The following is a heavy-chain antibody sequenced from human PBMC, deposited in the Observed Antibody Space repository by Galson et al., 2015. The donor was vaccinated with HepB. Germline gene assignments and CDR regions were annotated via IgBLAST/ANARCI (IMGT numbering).Heavy chain of an antibody. Sequence: SLRLSCAASGFTFSSYAMSWVRQAPGKGLEWVSVISGSGGSTYYADSVKGRFTISRDNSKNTLYLQMNSLRAEDTAVYYCAKDEWYDEGADGFDIWGQGTMVTVSS. CDR3: AKDEWYDEGADGFDI. D-gene: IGHD3-3*01. CDR2: ISGSGGST. V-gene: IGHV3-23*01. J-gene: IGHJ3*02. CDR1: GFTFSSYA.